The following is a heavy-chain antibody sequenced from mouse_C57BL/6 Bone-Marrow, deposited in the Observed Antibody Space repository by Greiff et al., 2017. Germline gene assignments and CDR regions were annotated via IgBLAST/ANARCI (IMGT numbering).Heavy chain of an antibody. CDR3: AKIYYGYFDAMDY. V-gene: IGHV1-55*01. CDR2: IYPGSGST. J-gene: IGHJ4*01. CDR1: GYTFTSYW. D-gene: IGHD2-2*01. Sequence: VQLQQPGAELVKPGASVKMSCKASGYTFTSYWITWVKQRPGQGLEWIGDIYPGSGSTNYNEKFKSKATLTVDTSSSTAYMQLSSLTSEDSAVYYCAKIYYGYFDAMDYWGQGTSVTVSS.